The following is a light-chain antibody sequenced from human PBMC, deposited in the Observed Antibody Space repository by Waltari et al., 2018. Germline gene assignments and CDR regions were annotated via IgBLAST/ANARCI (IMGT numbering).Light chain of an antibody. CDR1: LLAKKY. V-gene: IGLV3-27*01. J-gene: IGLJ2*01. CDR2: KDT. CDR3: YSATDNIVL. Sequence: SYDLTQPSSVSVSPGQTARITCPGDLLAKKYTRWFQQKPGQAPVLVIYKDTVRPSGIPERFSGYSSGTTVTLTINGAQAEDEADYYCYSATDNIVLFGGGTKLTVL.